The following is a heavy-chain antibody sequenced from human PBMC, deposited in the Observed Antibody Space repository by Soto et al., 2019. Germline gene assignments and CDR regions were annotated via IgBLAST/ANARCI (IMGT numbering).Heavy chain of an antibody. D-gene: IGHD2-21*01. CDR1: GHAFTGDY. Sequence: ASVKVSCKTSGHAFTGDYLHWVRQAPGQGLEWMGWINPNSGATKFAQKFQGRATMTWDTSISTAYMELSSLRSDDTAVYYCAKEIGPFDFWGQGTMVTVSS. CDR2: INPNSGAT. V-gene: IGHV1-2*02. CDR3: AKEIGPFDF. J-gene: IGHJ3*01.